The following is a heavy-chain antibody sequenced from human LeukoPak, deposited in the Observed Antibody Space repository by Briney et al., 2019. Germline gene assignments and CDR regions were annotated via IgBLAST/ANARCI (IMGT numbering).Heavy chain of an antibody. Sequence: TGYAQKFQGRVTMTRNTSISTAYMELSSLRSEDTAVYYCARENDPYCSSTSCYPDNWFDPWGQGTLVTVSS. V-gene: IGHV1-8*01. CDR2: T. J-gene: IGHJ5*02. CDR3: ARENDPYCSSTSCYPDNWFDP. D-gene: IGHD2-2*01.